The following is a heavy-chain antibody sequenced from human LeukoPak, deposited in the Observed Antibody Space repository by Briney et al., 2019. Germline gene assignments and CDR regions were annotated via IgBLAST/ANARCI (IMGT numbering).Heavy chain of an antibody. V-gene: IGHV1-46*01. J-gene: IGHJ4*02. D-gene: IGHD4-17*01. CDR1: GYTFTNYY. CDR2: IKPTDGDT. CDR3: ARDLQMTTVSKVGDFEF. Sequence: ASVKVSCKASGYTFTNYYIHCLRQAPGQGLEWMGIIKPTDGDTNYAQKFRGRFTMTRDTPTATVYKDLSSLRSEDTAVYYCARDLQMTTVSKVGDFEFWGQGTLVTFSS.